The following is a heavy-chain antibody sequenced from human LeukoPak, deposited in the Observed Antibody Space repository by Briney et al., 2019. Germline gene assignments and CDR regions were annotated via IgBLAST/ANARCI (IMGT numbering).Heavy chain of an antibody. CDR3: ARGGYTRAAAIDY. CDR2: ISSSSSYI. V-gene: IGHV3-21*01. J-gene: IGHJ4*02. D-gene: IGHD6-13*01. Sequence: GGSLRLSCAASGFTFSTYSMNWVRQTPGKGLEWVSSISSSSSYIYYADSVKGRFTISRDNAKNTLYLQMNSLRAEDTSVYYCARGGYTRAAAIDYWGQGTLVTVSS. CDR1: GFTFSTYS.